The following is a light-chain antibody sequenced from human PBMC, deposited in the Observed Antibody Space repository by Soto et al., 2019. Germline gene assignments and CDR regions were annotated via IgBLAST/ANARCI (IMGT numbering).Light chain of an antibody. Sequence: DIQMTQSPSSLSASVGDRVTITCQTSQSINTYLNWYQQKTGKAPKLLIYGASSLQSGVPLRFSGSGSGTDFTLTISSLEPEDFATYYCQECYSPLWGTCGQGTKVEIK. CDR1: QSINTY. CDR3: QECYSPLWGT. V-gene: IGKV1-39*01. J-gene: IGKJ1*01. CDR2: GAS.